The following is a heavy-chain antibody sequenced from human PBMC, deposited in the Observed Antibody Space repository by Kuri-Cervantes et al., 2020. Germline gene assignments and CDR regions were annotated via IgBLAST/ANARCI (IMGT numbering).Heavy chain of an antibody. CDR1: GGSISSSSYY. V-gene: IGHV4-30-2*01. J-gene: IGHJ6*02. Sequence: SETLSLTCTVSGGSISSSSYYWGWIRQPPGKGLGWIGYIYHSGSTYYNPSLKSRVTISVDRSKNQFSLKLSSVTAADTAVYYCARGPWFGDKVSQHYYYGMDVWGQGTTVTVSS. D-gene: IGHD3-10*01. CDR3: ARGPWFGDKVSQHYYYGMDV. CDR2: IYHSGST.